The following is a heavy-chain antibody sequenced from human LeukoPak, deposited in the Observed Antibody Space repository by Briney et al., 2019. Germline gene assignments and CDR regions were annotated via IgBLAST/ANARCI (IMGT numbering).Heavy chain of an antibody. Sequence: ASVKVSCKASGYTFTGYYMRWVRQAPGQGLEWMGWINPNSGGTNYAQEFQGRVTMTRDTSISTAYMKLTRLRSDDTAVYYCAREYSPFGFDPSGQGTLVTVSS. J-gene: IGHJ5*02. CDR3: AREYSPFGFDP. D-gene: IGHD2-21*01. CDR1: GYTFTGYY. V-gene: IGHV1-2*02. CDR2: INPNSGGT.